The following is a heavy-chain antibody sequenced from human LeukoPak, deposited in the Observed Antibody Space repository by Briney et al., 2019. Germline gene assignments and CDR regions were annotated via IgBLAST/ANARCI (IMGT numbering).Heavy chain of an antibody. CDR1: GFIFSSYG. V-gene: IGHV3-33*01. D-gene: IGHD1-26*01. J-gene: IGHJ4*02. CDR2: IWFDGSNI. CDR3: ARDGIDY. Sequence: PGTSLRLSCAASGFIFSSYGMHWVRQAPGRLEWVAVIWFDGSNINYADSVKGRFTISRDNSRNTVYLQMNSLRAEDTAVYYCARDGIDYWGQGTLVTVSS.